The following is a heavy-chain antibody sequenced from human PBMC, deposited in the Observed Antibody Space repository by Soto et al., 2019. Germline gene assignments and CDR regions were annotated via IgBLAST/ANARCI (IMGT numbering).Heavy chain of an antibody. CDR2: IIPILGTA. D-gene: IGHD6-13*01. V-gene: IGHV1-69*08. CDR3: ARDAAAGPTVHFDY. CDR1: GGTFSSYT. J-gene: IGHJ4*02. Sequence: QVQLVQSGAEVKKPGSSVKVSCKASGGTFSSYTISWVRQAPGQGLEWMGRIIPILGTANYAQKFQGRVTITADKSTSTAYMELSSLRSEDTAVYYCARDAAAGPTVHFDYWGQGTLVTVSS.